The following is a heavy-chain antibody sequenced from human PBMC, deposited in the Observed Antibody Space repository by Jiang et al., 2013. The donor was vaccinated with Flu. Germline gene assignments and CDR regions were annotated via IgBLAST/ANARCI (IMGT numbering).Heavy chain of an antibody. V-gene: IGHV5-51*01. CDR1: GYSFTSYW. D-gene: IGHD1-20*01. Sequence: GAEVKKPGESLMISCKGSGYSFTSYWIGWVRQMPGKGLEWMGIIYPGDSDTRYSPSFQGQVTISADKSISTAYLQWSSLKASDTAMYYCARSEGEYDRNDIDAFDIWGQGTMVTVSS. CDR3: ARSEGEYDRNDIDAFDI. J-gene: IGHJ3*02. CDR2: IYPGDSDT.